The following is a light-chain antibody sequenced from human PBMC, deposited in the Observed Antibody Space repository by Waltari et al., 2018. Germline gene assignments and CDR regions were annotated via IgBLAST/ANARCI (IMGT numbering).Light chain of an antibody. Sequence: DIVMTQSPDSLAVSLGERATINCKSSQTVLYSSDNNNYVAWYQQKLGQPPKLLIYWASTRASGVPARFSGSGSGTDFTLTISSLQAEDVAVYYCQQYYDTPRTFGQGTRVEIK. J-gene: IGKJ1*01. CDR1: QTVLYSSDNNNY. CDR3: QQYYDTPRT. CDR2: WAS. V-gene: IGKV4-1*01.